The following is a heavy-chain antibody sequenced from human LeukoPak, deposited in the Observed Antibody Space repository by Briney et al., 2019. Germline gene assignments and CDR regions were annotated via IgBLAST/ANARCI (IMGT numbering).Heavy chain of an antibody. Sequence: GGSLRLSCAASGFTFSSYAMSWVRQAPGKGLEWVSAISGSGGSTYYADSVKGRYTISRDNSKNTLYLQMNSLRAEDTAVYYCAKSMSYYYYMDVWGKGTTVTVSS. V-gene: IGHV3-23*01. CDR1: GFTFSSYA. CDR3: AKSMSYYYYMDV. J-gene: IGHJ6*03. CDR2: ISGSGGST.